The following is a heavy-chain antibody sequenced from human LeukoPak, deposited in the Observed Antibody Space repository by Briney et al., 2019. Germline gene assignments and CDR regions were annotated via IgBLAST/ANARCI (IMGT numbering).Heavy chain of an antibody. CDR2: INPSGGST. J-gene: IGHJ4*02. CDR3: ARAMEQWLVQGGDYFDY. V-gene: IGHV1-46*01. D-gene: IGHD6-19*01. Sequence: ASVKVSCKASGYTFTSYYMHWVRQAPGQGLEWMGIINPSGGSTSYAQKFQGRVTTTRDTSTSTVYMELSSLRSEDTAVYYCARAMEQWLVQGGDYFDYWGQGTLVTVSS. CDR1: GYTFTSYY.